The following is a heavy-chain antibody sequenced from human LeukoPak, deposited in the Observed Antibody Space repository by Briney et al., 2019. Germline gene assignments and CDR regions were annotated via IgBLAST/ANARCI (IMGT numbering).Heavy chain of an antibody. Sequence: SETLSLTCTVSGGSISSYYWSWIRQPPGKGLEWIGYIYYSGSNNYNPSLKSRVTMSIDTSKNQFSLKLSSVTAADTAVYYCARWSGYALDWGQGTLVTVSS. J-gene: IGHJ4*02. CDR1: GGSISSYY. CDR2: IYYSGSN. D-gene: IGHD2-2*01. V-gene: IGHV4-59*01. CDR3: ARWSGYALD.